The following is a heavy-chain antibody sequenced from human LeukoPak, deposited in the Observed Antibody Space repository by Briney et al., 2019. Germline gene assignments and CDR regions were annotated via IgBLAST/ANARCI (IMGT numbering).Heavy chain of an antibody. CDR1: GYTFTSYG. D-gene: IGHD5-18*01. Sequence: GASVKVSCKASGYTFTSYGISWVRQAPGQGLEWMGWISAYNGNTNYAQKLQGRVTMTTDTSTSTAYMELRSLRSDDTAVYYCARVYLDTAMVRSLDYWGQGTLVTVSS. V-gene: IGHV1-18*01. CDR2: ISAYNGNT. J-gene: IGHJ4*02. CDR3: ARVYLDTAMVRSLDY.